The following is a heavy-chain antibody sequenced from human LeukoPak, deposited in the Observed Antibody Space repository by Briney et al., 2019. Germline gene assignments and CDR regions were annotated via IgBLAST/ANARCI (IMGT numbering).Heavy chain of an antibody. CDR3: ARPLVGDPRDY. V-gene: IGHV3-30*03. Sequence: GGSLRLSCEASGFTFSIYAMNWVRQAPGKGLEWVTVISSDGSNEYYADSVKGRFTISRDNSKNTLHLQMNSLRAEDTAVYYCARPLVGDPRDYWGQGTLVTVSS. D-gene: IGHD1-26*01. CDR1: GFTFSIYA. CDR2: ISSDGSNE. J-gene: IGHJ4*02.